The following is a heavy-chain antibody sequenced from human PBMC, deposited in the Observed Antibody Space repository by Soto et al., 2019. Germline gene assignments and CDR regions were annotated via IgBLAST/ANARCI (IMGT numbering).Heavy chain of an antibody. CDR2: IYYSGST. J-gene: IGHJ5*02. CDR1: GGSISSGGYY. D-gene: IGHD4-4*01. CDR3: AREDLQYYNWFDP. Sequence: SETLSLTCTVSGGSISSGGYYWSWIRQHPGKGLEWIGYIYYSGSTYYNPSLKSRVTISVDTSKNQFSLKLSSVTAADTAVYYCAREDLQYYNWFDPWGQGTLVTVSS. V-gene: IGHV4-31*03.